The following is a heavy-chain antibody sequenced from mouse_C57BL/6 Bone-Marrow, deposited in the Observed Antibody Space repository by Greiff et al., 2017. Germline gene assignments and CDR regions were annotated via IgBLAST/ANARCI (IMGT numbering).Heavy chain of an antibody. CDR2: ISDGGSYT. CDR3: ARDDYSNYV. D-gene: IGHD2-5*01. V-gene: IGHV5-4*01. J-gene: IGHJ3*01. Sequence: EVKVVESGGGLVKPGGSLKLSCAASGFTFSSYAMSWVRQTPEKRLEWVATISDGGSYTYYPDNVKGRFAISRDNAKNNLYLQMSHLKSEDTAMYYCARDDYSNYVWGQGTLVTVSA. CDR1: GFTFSSYA.